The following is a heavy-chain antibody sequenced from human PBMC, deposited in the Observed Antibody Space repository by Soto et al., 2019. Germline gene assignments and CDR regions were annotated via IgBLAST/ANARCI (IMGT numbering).Heavy chain of an antibody. D-gene: IGHD1-26*01. J-gene: IGHJ3*01. V-gene: IGHV3-74*01. Sequence: EVQLVESGGGLVRPGGSLRLSCAASGFTFSYYWMHWVRQAPGKGLVWVSRIHSDGSSTTYADFVKGRFIISRDNARNTVDLQMNSVRGEDTAVYSCARGDRGAFDLWGQGTVVTVSS. CDR2: IHSDGSST. CDR3: ARGDRGAFDL. CDR1: GFTFSYYW.